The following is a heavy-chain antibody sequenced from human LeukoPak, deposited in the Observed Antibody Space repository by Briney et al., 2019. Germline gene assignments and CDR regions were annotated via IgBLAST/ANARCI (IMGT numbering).Heavy chain of an antibody. CDR1: YESISSSSHY. V-gene: IGHV4-39*01. J-gene: IGHJ5*02. D-gene: IGHD3-22*01. CDR2: IDSRRNI. Sequence: SETLSLTCTVSYESISSSSHYWGWIRRPPGMGLEWIGSIDSRRNIHSNPSLDSRATISVDTSKNQFSLKLSSVTAADTAVYYCARTKYYFDSSDYFFFDPWGQGILVTVSS. CDR3: ARTKYYFDSSDYFFFDP.